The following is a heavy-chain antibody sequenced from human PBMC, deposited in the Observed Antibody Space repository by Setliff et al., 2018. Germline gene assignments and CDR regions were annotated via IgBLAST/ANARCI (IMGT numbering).Heavy chain of an antibody. Sequence: SETLSLTCTVSGGSISSGNYYWSWIRQPAGKAPEWIGHIFSKGSTNNNPSLKSRVTISIDSSKNQMSLKVSSVTAADTAVYYCARAPPNRYSGSYEYFYMDVWGKGTTVTVSS. D-gene: IGHD1-26*01. V-gene: IGHV4-61*09. CDR2: IFSKGST. CDR3: ARAPPNRYSGSYEYFYMDV. CDR1: GGSISSGNYY. J-gene: IGHJ6*03.